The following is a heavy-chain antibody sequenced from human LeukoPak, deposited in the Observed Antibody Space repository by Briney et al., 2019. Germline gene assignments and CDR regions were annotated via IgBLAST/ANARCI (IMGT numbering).Heavy chain of an antibody. CDR1: GFTFSSYA. CDR2: ISYDGSNK. V-gene: IGHV3-30-3*01. J-gene: IGHJ4*01. Sequence: GSLRLSCAASGFTFSSYAMHWFRRAPGKGLEWVAVISYDGSNKYYADSVKGRFTIPRDNSKNTLYLQMNSLRAEDTAGNYCASRGGVGEAYYFDYWGQGTLVTVPS. CDR3: ASRGGVGEAYYFDY. D-gene: IGHD3-10*01.